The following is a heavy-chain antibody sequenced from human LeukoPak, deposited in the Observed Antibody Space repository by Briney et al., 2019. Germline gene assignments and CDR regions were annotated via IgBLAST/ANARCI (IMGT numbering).Heavy chain of an antibody. D-gene: IGHD3-3*01. CDR3: ARVVSGYYSDS. V-gene: IGHV4-59*11. J-gene: IGHJ4*02. Sequence: KTSETLSLTCTVSGDSISSLYWSWIRQPPGKGLVWIGYIYYRGNTKYNPSLKSRVTISIDTSKIQFSLKLTSVTAADTAVYCCARVVSGYYSDSWGQGTLVTVSS. CDR1: GDSISSLY. CDR2: IYYRGNT.